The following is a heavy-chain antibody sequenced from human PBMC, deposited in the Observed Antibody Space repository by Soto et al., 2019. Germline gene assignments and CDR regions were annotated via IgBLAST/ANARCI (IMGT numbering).Heavy chain of an antibody. D-gene: IGHD2-2*02. V-gene: IGHV3-74*01. J-gene: IGHJ4*02. CDR2: INSDGSIT. CDR3: AREGRPYCTNTNCYRPDDY. CDR1: GFTFSSYW. Sequence: GGSLRLSCAASGFTFSSYWMHWVRQAPGKGLVCVSRINSDGSITNYADSVKGRFTISRDNAKNTLYLQMNSLRAEDTAVYYCAREGRPYCTNTNCYRPDDYWGQGTLVTVSS.